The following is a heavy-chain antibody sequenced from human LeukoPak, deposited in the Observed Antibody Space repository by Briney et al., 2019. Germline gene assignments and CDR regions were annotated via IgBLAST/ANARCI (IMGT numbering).Heavy chain of an antibody. Sequence: PGASVKVSCKASGGTFSSYAISWVRQAPGQGLEWMGGIIPIFGTANYAQKFQGRVTITADESTSTAYMELSSLRSEDTAVYYCARDDCSSTSCPQSWGQGTLVTVSS. CDR3: ARDDCSSTSCPQS. CDR2: IIPIFGTA. J-gene: IGHJ5*02. CDR1: GGTFSSYA. V-gene: IGHV1-69*13. D-gene: IGHD2-2*01.